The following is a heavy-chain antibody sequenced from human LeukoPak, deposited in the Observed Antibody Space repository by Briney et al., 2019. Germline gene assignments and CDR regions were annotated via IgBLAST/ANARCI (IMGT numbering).Heavy chain of an antibody. D-gene: IGHD3-10*01. Sequence: PLETLSLTCTASGGSISSTSYYWGWVRQPPGKGLEWIGYIYYSGSTYYNPSLKSRVTISVDTSKNQFSLKLSSVTAADTAVYYCARVVFSGSYFGAFDIWGQGTMVTVSS. CDR1: GGSISSTSYY. V-gene: IGHV4-30-4*01. CDR3: ARVVFSGSYFGAFDI. J-gene: IGHJ3*02. CDR2: IYYSGST.